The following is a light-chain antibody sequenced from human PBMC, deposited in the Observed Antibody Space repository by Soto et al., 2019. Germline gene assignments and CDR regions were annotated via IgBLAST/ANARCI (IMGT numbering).Light chain of an antibody. V-gene: IGKV3-11*01. CDR3: QQRHMWPIT. Sequence: EVVLTQSPVTLSLSQGERATLSCRASQSFRGLLAWYHQKPGQAPRLLIYDAYNRATGIPPRFSGSGSGTDFTLTISSLEPEDSAVYYCQQRHMWPITFGQGTRLEIK. J-gene: IGKJ5*01. CDR1: QSFRGL. CDR2: DAY.